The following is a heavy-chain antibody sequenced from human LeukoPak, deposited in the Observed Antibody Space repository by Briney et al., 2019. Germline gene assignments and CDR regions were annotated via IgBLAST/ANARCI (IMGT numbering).Heavy chain of an antibody. D-gene: IGHD6-6*01. CDR1: GGSISSYY. J-gene: IGHJ4*02. V-gene: IGHV4-4*09. CDR2: IYTSGST. CDR3: ARHEYSSSSGFDY. Sequence: SETLSLTCTVSGGSISSYYWGWIRQPPGKGLEWIGYIYTSGSTNYNPSLKSRVTISVDTSKNQFSLKLSSVTAADTAVYYCARHEYSSSSGFDYWGQGTLVTVSS.